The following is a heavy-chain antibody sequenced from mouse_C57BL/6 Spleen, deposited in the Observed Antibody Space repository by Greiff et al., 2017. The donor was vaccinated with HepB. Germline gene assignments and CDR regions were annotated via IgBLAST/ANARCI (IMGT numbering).Heavy chain of an antibody. Sequence: EVKVVESGGGLVKPGGSLKLSCAASGFTFSSYAMSWVRQTPEKRLEWVATISDGGSYTYYPDNVKGRFTISRDNAKNNLYLQMSHLKSEDTAMYYCARDDYGRDYFDYCGQGTTLTVSS. CDR1: GFTFSSYA. J-gene: IGHJ2*01. V-gene: IGHV5-4*01. CDR2: ISDGGSYT. D-gene: IGHD1-1*01. CDR3: ARDDYGRDYFDY.